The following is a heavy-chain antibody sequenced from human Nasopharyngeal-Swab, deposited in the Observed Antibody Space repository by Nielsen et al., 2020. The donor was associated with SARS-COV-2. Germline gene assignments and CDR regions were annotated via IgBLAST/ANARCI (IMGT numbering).Heavy chain of an antibody. CDR2: INHSGDT. V-gene: IGHV4-34*01. Sequence: SQTLSLTCAVYGGSFSAYFWSWIRQPPGKGLEWIGEINHSGDTNYNPSLKSRVTISLDTSKNQFSLKLSSVTAADTAVYYCARGGVVVPAAIRTYYYHYYAMDVWGQGTTVTVSS. CDR1: GGSFSAYF. CDR3: ARGGVVVPAAIRTYYYHYYAMDV. D-gene: IGHD2-2*01. J-gene: IGHJ6*02.